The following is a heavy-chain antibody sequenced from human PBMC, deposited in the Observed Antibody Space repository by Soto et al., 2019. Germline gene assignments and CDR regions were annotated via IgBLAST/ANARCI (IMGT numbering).Heavy chain of an antibody. CDR1: GVTFSTYA. CDR3: ASGIQLWLRRINNGYSG. CDR2: IIPMFGTA. Sequence: QVQLVQSGAEVKKPESSVKVSCKAPGVTFSTYAISWVRQAPGQGLEWMGGIIPMFGTANYAQRFQDRVTITADESTNTVYMALSSLRSEDTAVYFCASGIQLWLRRINNGYSGWGQGTLVTVSS. D-gene: IGHD5-18*01. J-gene: IGHJ4*02. V-gene: IGHV1-69*12.